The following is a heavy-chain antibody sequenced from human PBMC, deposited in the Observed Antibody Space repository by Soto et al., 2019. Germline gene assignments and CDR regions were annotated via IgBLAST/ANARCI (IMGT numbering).Heavy chain of an antibody. D-gene: IGHD1-26*01. CDR2: ISPVFGTT. V-gene: IGHV1-69*13. CDR1: GGTFSSFA. Sequence: GASVKVSCKASGGTFSSFAISWVRQAPGQGLEWMGEISPVFGTTNYAQKFQGGVTITADESSSTAYMELSSLRSEDTAVYYCATLGSGTTAPYWGKGTLVPVSP. CDR3: ATLGSGTTAPY. J-gene: IGHJ4*02.